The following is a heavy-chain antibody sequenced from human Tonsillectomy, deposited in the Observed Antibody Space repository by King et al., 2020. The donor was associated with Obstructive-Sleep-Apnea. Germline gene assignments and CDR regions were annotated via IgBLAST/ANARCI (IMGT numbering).Heavy chain of an antibody. CDR1: GSTFTNYG. CDR3: ARERMKLLWFGESYYGMDV. J-gene: IGHJ6*02. Sequence: VQSGAEVKKPGAPVKVSCKASGSTFTNYGISWVRQAPGQGLEWMGWISAYNGNTKYAQKLQGRVTMTTDTSTNTAYMELRSLRSDDTAVYYCARERMKLLWFGESYYGMDVWGQGTTVTVSS. V-gene: IGHV1-18*01. CDR2: ISAYNGNT. D-gene: IGHD3-10*01.